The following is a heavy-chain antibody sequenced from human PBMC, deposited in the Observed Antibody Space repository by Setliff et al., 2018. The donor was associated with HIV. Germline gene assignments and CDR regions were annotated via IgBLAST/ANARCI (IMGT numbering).Heavy chain of an antibody. Sequence: GESLKISCAASGFIVSRNYMSWVRQAPGKGLEWVSYISSSSITTYYADSAKGRFIVSRDNAKSTLFLQMNSLRAEDTAMYYCARTVDYKGLDTWGQGTMVTVSS. J-gene: IGHJ3*02. V-gene: IGHV3-48*01. CDR1: GFIVSRNY. CDR2: ISSSSITT. CDR3: ARTVDYKGLDT. D-gene: IGHD4-4*01.